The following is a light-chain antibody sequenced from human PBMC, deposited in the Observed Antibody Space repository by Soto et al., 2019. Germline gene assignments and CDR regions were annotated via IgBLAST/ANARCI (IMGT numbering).Light chain of an antibody. Sequence: EXVLTQSPGTLSLSPGERATLSCSASQSVASSHLSWYRQKPGQTPRLLIYDASSRATGIPERISGSGSGTDFTLTISRLEPEDFAVYYCQQYGSAPFTFGPVTKVDIK. CDR3: QQYGSAPFT. V-gene: IGKV3-20*01. J-gene: IGKJ3*01. CDR2: DAS. CDR1: QSVASSH.